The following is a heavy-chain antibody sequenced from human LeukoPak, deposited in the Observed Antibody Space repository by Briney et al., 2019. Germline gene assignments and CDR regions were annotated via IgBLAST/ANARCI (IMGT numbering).Heavy chain of an antibody. CDR1: GGSFSGYY. CDR2: INHSGST. J-gene: IGHJ4*02. CDR3: ARHTTGDYTPEY. Sequence: PSETLSLTCAVYGGSFSGYYWSWIRQPPGKGLEWIGEINHSGSTNYNPSLKSRVTISVDTSKNQFSLKLMSVTAEDTAVYYCARHTTGDYTPEYWGQGTLVTVSS. V-gene: IGHV4-34*01. D-gene: IGHD4-17*01.